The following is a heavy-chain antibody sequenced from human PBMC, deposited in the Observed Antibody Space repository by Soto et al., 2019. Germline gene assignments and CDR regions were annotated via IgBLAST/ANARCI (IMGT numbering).Heavy chain of an antibody. CDR2: IWYDGSNK. V-gene: IGHV3-33*01. D-gene: IGHD6-13*01. CDR1: GFTFSSYG. CDR3: ARVSSSWDSYYYYYMDV. J-gene: IGHJ6*03. Sequence: QVQLVASGGGVVQPGRSLRLSCAASGFTFSSYGMHWVRQAPGNGLEWVAVIWYDGSNKYYADSVKGRFTISRDNSKNSLYPQRNSRRAEDTAVYYCARVSSSWDSYYYYYMDVWGKGTTVTVSS.